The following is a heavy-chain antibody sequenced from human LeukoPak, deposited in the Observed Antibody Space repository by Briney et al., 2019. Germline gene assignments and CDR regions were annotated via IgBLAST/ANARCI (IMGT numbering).Heavy chain of an antibody. CDR2: IFYSGST. J-gene: IGHJ4*02. Sequence: SATLSLTCTVSGGSITSSSYYWGWIRQPPGKGLEWIGSIFYSGSTYYNPSLKSRVTISVDTSKTQFSLKLSSVTAADTAVYYCAKQQLVRCFDYWGQGTLVTVSS. D-gene: IGHD6-13*01. V-gene: IGHV4-39*01. CDR1: GGSITSSSYY. CDR3: AKQQLVRCFDY.